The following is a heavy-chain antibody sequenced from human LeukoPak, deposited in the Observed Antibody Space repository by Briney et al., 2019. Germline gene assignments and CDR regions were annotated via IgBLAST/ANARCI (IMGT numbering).Heavy chain of an antibody. Sequence: SETLSLTCAVYGGSFSPYYWSWIRQPPGKGLEWIGEINHSGSTNYNPSLKSRVTISVDTSKNQFSLRLSSVTAADTAVYYCARGGFYCGGDCYVDYWGQGTLVTASS. D-gene: IGHD2-21*02. CDR3: ARGGFYCGGDCYVDY. V-gene: IGHV4-34*01. CDR2: INHSGST. CDR1: GGSFSPYY. J-gene: IGHJ4*02.